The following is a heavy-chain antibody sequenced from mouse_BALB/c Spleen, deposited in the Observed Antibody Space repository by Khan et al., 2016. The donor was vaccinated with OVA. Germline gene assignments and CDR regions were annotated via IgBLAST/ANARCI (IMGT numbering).Heavy chain of an antibody. CDR1: GYSITSGYA. CDR2: ISYSGVT. D-gene: IGHD1-1*01. J-gene: IGHJ2*01. CDR3: ARGNYYGYYFDY. Sequence: EVKLEESGPGLVKPSQSLSITCTVTGYSITSGYAWNWIRQFPGNKLEWMGYISYSGVTSYTPSLKSRISITRDTSKNQFFLQLNSVTTEDTATYYCARGNYYGYYFDYWGQGTTLTVSS. V-gene: IGHV3-2*02.